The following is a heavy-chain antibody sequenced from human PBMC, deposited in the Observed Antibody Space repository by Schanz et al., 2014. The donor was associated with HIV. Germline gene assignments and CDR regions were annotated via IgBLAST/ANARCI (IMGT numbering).Heavy chain of an antibody. Sequence: DVQLLDSGGGLVQPGGSLRLSCIASGFIFSDHFMGWVRQAPGKGLEWVSSISESGGRTYYADSVAGRFTISRDNSKNTLYLQLGSLRTEDTAVYYCARDLNVGRHFDYWGQGALVTVSS. V-gene: IGHV3-23*01. CDR3: ARDLNVGRHFDY. CDR2: ISESGGRT. CDR1: GFIFSDHF. J-gene: IGHJ4*02. D-gene: IGHD1-26*01.